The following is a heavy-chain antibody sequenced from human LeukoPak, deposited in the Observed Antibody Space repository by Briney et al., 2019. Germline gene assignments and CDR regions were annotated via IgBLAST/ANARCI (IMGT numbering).Heavy chain of an antibody. Sequence: ASVKVSCKASGYTFTSYGISWVRQAPGQGLEWMGWISAYNGNTNFAQKLQGRVTMTTDTSTSTAYMELRSLRSDDTAVYYCARDRGSSWYGDYYYYYMDVWGKGTTVTVSS. CDR2: ISAYNGNT. CDR3: ARDRGSSWYGDYYYYYMDV. D-gene: IGHD6-13*01. V-gene: IGHV1-18*01. CDR1: GYTFTSYG. J-gene: IGHJ6*03.